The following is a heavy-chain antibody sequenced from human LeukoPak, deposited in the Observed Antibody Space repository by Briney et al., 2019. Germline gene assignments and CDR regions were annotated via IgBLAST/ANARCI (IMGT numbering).Heavy chain of an antibody. V-gene: IGHV3-23*01. J-gene: IGHJ4*02. D-gene: IGHD3-9*01. CDR3: AKGVRLRYFVWSHENRAGYYFDY. CDR2: ISGSGGST. CDR1: GLTVFSNY. Sequence: GGSLRLSCAASGLTVFSNYMGWVRQAPGKGLEWVSAISGSGGSTYYADSVKGRFTISRDNSKNTLYLQMNSLRAEDRAVYYCAKGVRLRYFVWSHENRAGYYFDYWGQGTLVTVSS.